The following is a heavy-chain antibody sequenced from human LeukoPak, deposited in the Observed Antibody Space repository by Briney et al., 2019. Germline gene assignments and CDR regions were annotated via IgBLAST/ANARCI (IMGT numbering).Heavy chain of an antibody. Sequence: SETLSLTCAVYGGSFSGYYWSWIRQPPGKGLEWIGEINHSGSTNHNPSLKSRVTISVDTSKNQFSLKLSSVTAADTAVYYCARGSNARGGSGEANWGQGTLVTVSS. J-gene: IGHJ4*02. V-gene: IGHV4-34*01. D-gene: IGHD2-15*01. CDR1: GGSFSGYY. CDR2: INHSGST. CDR3: ARGSNARGGSGEAN.